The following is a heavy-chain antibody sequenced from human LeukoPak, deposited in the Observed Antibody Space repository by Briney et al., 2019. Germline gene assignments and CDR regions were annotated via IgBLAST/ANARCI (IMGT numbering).Heavy chain of an antibody. CDR3: ALGTVTTYAEYFQH. CDR1: GGSISSYY. J-gene: IGHJ1*01. Sequence: PSETLSLTCTVSGGSISSYYWSWIRQPPGKGLEWIGYIYSSGSTTYNPSLKSRVTISVDTSKNQFSLKLSSVTAADTAVYYCALGTVTTYAEYFQHWGQGTLVTVSS. CDR2: IYSSGST. D-gene: IGHD4-11*01. V-gene: IGHV4-59*08.